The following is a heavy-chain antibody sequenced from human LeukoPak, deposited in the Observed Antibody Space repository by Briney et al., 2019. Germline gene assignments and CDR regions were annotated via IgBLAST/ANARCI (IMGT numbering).Heavy chain of an antibody. V-gene: IGHV3-7*01. CDR2: IKQDGSEK. D-gene: IGHD3-10*01. CDR1: GFTFSSYW. J-gene: IGHJ4*02. Sequence: GGSLRLSCAASGFTFSSYWMSWVRQAPGKGLEWVASIKQDGSEKYYVDSVKGRFTISRDNAKNTLYLQMNNLRAEDTAIYYCATDYYVSGSYYRLFYWGQGTLVTVSS. CDR3: ATDYYVSGSYYRLFY.